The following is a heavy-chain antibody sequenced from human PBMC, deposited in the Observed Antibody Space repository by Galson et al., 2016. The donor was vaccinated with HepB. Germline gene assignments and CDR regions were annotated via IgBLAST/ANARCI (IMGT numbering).Heavy chain of an antibody. D-gene: IGHD3-22*01. J-gene: IGHJ6*02. CDR3: ARDGTPYYYDSSVYGMDV. V-gene: IGHV1-3*01. CDR1: GYTFISYP. CDR2: INAGNGKT. Sequence: SVKVSCKASGYTFISYPIHWVRQAPGQRPEWLGWINAGNGKTEYSQRFQGRVTIIRDTSANTDYMELSSLTSEDTAVYYCARDGTPYYYDSSVYGMDVWGQGTTVTVSS.